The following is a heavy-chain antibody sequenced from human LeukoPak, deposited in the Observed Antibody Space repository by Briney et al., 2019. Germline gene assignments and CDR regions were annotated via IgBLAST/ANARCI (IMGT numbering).Heavy chain of an antibody. J-gene: IGHJ6*03. CDR3: ARQKWLVYYYYMDV. D-gene: IGHD6-19*01. CDR2: IYSSGST. CDR1: GFTFSGSA. Sequence: GSLRLSCAASGFTFSGSALHWVRQASGKGLEWIGSIYSSGSTYYNPSLKSRVTISVDTSKNQFSLKLSSVTAADTAVYYCARQKWLVYYYYMDVWGKGTTVTISS. V-gene: IGHV4-38-2*01.